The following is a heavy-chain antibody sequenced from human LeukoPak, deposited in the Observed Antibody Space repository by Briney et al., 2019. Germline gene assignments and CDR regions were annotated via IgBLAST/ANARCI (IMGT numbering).Heavy chain of an antibody. D-gene: IGHD2-2*03. V-gene: IGHV3-23*01. CDR1: GFTFSSYA. J-gene: IGHJ4*02. Sequence: GGSLRLSCAASGFTFSSYAMSWVRQAPGKGLEWVSAISGSGGSTYYADSVKGRFTISRDNSKNTLYLQMNSLRAEDTAVYYCAKQMDIVVVPAAMRFDYWGQGTLVTASS. CDR3: AKQMDIVVVPAAMRFDY. CDR2: ISGSGGST.